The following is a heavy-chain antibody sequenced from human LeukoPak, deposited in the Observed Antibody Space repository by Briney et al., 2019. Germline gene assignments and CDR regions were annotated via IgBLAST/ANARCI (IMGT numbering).Heavy chain of an antibody. V-gene: IGHV1-2*02. CDR2: INPNSGGT. CDR3: ARSITMIVVVTPDFDY. Sequence: ASVKLSCKASGYTFTGYYTPWVRQAPGQGLEWMGWINPNSGGTNYAQKFQGRVTMTRDTSISTAYMELSRLRSDDTAVYYCARSITMIVVVTPDFDYWGQGTLVTVSS. D-gene: IGHD3-22*01. CDR1: GYTFTGYY. J-gene: IGHJ4*02.